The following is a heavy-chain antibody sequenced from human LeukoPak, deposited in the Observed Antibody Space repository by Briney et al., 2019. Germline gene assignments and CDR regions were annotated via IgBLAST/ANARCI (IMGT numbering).Heavy chain of an antibody. CDR3: ARSGCDILTGYSGFDY. D-gene: IGHD3-9*01. V-gene: IGHV4-4*07. CDR2: IYTSGST. CDR1: GGSISSYY. Sequence: SETLSLTCTISGGSISSYYWSWIRQPAGKGLEWIGRIYTSGSTNYNPSLKSRVTMSVDTSKNQFSLKLSSVTAADTAVYYCARSGCDILTGYSGFDYWGQGTLVTVSS. J-gene: IGHJ4*02.